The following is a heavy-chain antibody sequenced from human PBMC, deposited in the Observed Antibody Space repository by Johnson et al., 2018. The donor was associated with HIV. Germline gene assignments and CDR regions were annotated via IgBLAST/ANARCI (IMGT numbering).Heavy chain of an antibody. V-gene: IGHV3-30*04. CDR2: ISYDGSNK. CDR3: ATYSSSWYKGGYAFDI. Sequence: QVQLVESGGGVVQPGRSLRLSCAASGFTFNSYALHWVRQAPGKGLEWVAIISYDGSNKYYADSVKGRLTFSRDNSKNTMYLQMNSRRAEDQAVYYCATYSSSWYKGGYAFDIWGQGTMVTVSS. CDR1: GFTFNSYA. D-gene: IGHD6-13*01. J-gene: IGHJ3*02.